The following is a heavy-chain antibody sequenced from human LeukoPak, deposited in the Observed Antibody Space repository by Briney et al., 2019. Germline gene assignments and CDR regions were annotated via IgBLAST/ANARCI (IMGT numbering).Heavy chain of an antibody. V-gene: IGHV3-48*02. Sequence: PGGSLRLSCAASRFTFSGYTMNWVRLAPGKGLEWISYINSNGGTIYYADSVKGRFTISRDNAKSALYLQMNSLRDEDTAVYYCARDSGYTYGHGFDYWGQGTLVTVSS. CDR3: ARDSGYTYGHGFDY. CDR2: INSNGGTI. D-gene: IGHD5-18*01. CDR1: RFTFSGYT. J-gene: IGHJ4*02.